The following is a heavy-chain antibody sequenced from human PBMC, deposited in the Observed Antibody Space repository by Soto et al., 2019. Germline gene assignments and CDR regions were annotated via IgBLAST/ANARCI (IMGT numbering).Heavy chain of an antibody. CDR2: IYSGGST. D-gene: IGHD3-9*01. CDR3: ARENYDILTGTLVYYYYMDV. V-gene: IGHV3-53*01. J-gene: IGHJ6*03. Sequence: GGSLRLSCAACGFTVSSNYMSWVRQAPGKGLEWVSVIYSGGSTYYADSVKGRFTISRHNSKNSLYLQMNSLRAEDTAVYYCARENYDILTGTLVYYYYMDVWGKGTTVTVSS. CDR1: GFTVSSNY.